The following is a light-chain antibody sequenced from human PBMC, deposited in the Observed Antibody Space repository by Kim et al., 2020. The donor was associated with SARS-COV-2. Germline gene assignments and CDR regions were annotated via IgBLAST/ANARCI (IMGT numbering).Light chain of an antibody. V-gene: IGLV3-1*01. Sequence: SVSPGQTASITCSGDKLGDKYGCWYQQKPGQSPVLVIYQDSKRPSGIPERFSGSNSGNTATLTISGTQAMDEADYYCQAWDSIVVFGGGTQLTVL. J-gene: IGLJ2*01. CDR1: KLGDKY. CDR2: QDS. CDR3: QAWDSIVV.